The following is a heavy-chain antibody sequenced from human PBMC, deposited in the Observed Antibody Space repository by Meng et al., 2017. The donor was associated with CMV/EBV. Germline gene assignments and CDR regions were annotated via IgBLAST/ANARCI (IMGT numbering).Heavy chain of an antibody. D-gene: IGHD2-2*01. CDR3: ARDLEPPYCSSTSCYGVNYGMDV. V-gene: IGHV3-21*01. Sequence: GESLKISCAASGFTFSSYSMNWVHQAPGKGLEWVSSISSSSSYIYYADSVKGRFTISRDNAKNSLYLQMNSLRAEDTAVYYCARDLEPPYCSSTSCYGVNYGMDVWGQGTTVTVSS. CDR2: ISSSSSYI. CDR1: GFTFSSYS. J-gene: IGHJ6*02.